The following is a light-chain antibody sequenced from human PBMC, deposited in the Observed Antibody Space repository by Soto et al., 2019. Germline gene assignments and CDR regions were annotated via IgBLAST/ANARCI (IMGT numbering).Light chain of an antibody. V-gene: IGLV2-14*01. J-gene: IGLJ2*01. CDR3: SSYTTSSTLVV. CDR2: EVN. Sequence: QSALTQTASVSGSPGQSITISCTGTSSDVGGYNYVSWFQQHPGTAPKLMIYEVNNRPSGVSNRFSGSKYGNTASLIISGLQAEDEADYYCSSYTTSSTLVVFGGGTKLTVL. CDR1: SSDVGGYNY.